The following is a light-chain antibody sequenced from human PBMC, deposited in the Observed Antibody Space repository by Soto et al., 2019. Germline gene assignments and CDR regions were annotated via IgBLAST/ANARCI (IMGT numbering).Light chain of an antibody. CDR1: SSDVGGYNY. J-gene: IGLJ1*01. CDR3: SSYSTTSFFV. V-gene: IGLV2-14*01. Sequence: QSALTQPASVSGSPGQSITISCTGTSSDVGGYNYVSWYQQYPGKAPQLMIFDVNDRPSGVSYRFSGSKSGNTASLTISGLQAEDEAHYYCSSYSTTSFFVFGTGTKLTVL. CDR2: DVN.